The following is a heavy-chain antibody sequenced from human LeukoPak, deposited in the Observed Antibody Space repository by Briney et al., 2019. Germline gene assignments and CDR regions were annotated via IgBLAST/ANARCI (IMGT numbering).Heavy chain of an antibody. Sequence: PGESLQISCKGSGYSFISYWIAWVRQMPGKGLEWMGIIYPGDSDTRYSPSFEGQVTISADKSISTAYLQWISLKASDTAMYYCARGLGYCSNGVCRLFDYWGQGTLVTVPS. D-gene: IGHD2-8*01. CDR1: GYSFISYW. V-gene: IGHV5-51*01. J-gene: IGHJ4*02. CDR3: ARGLGYCSNGVCRLFDY. CDR2: IYPGDSDT.